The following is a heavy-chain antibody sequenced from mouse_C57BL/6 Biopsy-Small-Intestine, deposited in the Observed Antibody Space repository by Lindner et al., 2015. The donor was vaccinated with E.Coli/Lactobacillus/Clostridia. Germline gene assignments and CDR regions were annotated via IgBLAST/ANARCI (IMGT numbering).Heavy chain of an antibody. CDR1: GYSFTGYF. Sequence: VQLQESGPELVKPGDSVKISCKASGYSFTGYFMNWVMQSHGKSLEWIGRVNPYNGDTFYNQKFKGKATLTVDRSSSTAHMELRSLTSEDSAVYYCARSGDYYGSSYRYFDVWGTGTTVTVSS. CDR3: ARSGDYYGSSYRYFDV. CDR2: VNPYNGDT. D-gene: IGHD1-1*01. V-gene: IGHV1-20*01. J-gene: IGHJ1*03.